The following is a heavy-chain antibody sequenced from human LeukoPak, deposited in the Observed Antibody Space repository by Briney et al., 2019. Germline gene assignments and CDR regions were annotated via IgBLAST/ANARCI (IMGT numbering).Heavy chain of an antibody. CDR3: ARVRVTVDDARPGDAFDI. CDR2: IYTSGST. D-gene: IGHD6-6*01. J-gene: IGHJ3*02. Sequence: SETLSLICTVSGGSISSGSYYWSWIRQPAGKGLEWIGRIYTSGSTNYNPSLKSRVTISVDTSKNQFSLKLSSVTAADTAVYYCARVRVTVDDARPGDAFDIWGQGTMVTVSS. CDR1: GGSISSGSYY. V-gene: IGHV4-61*02.